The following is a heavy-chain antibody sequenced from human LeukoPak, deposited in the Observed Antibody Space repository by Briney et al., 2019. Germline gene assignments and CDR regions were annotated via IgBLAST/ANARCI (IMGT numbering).Heavy chain of an antibody. D-gene: IGHD2-2*01. J-gene: IGHJ4*02. Sequence: GGSLRPSCAASGFTVSSNYMSWVRQAPGKGLEWVSVIYSGGSTYYADSVKGRFTISRDNSKNTLYLQMNSLRAEDTAVYYCASLRGYCSSTSCYNYWGQGTLVTVSS. V-gene: IGHV3-53*01. CDR3: ASLRGYCSSTSCYNY. CDR2: IYSGGST. CDR1: GFTVSSNY.